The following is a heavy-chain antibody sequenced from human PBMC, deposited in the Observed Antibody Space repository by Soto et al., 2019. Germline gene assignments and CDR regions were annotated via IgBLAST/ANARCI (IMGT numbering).Heavy chain of an antibody. V-gene: IGHV3-23*01. CDR2: ISGSGGST. J-gene: IGHJ4*02. CDR1: GFTFSSYS. CDR3: AKDLGQPQTDY. Sequence: GGSLRLSCAASGFTFSSYSISWVRQAPGKGLEWVSAISGSGGSTYYADSVKGRFTISRDNSKNTLYLQMNSLRAEDTAVYYCAKDLGQPQTDYLGQGTLVTISS.